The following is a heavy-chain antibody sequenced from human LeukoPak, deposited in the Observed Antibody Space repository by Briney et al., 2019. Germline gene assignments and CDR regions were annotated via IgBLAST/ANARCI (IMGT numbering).Heavy chain of an antibody. Sequence: PSGTLSLTCAVYGGSFGGYYWSWIRQPPGKGLEWIGEINHSGSTNYNPSLKSRVTISVDTSKNQFSLKLSSVTAADTAVYYCARHSHRYYCSSTSCGYYYYMDVWGKGTTVTVSS. D-gene: IGHD2-2*01. J-gene: IGHJ6*03. CDR1: GGSFGGYY. V-gene: IGHV4-34*01. CDR2: INHSGST. CDR3: ARHSHRYYCSSTSCGYYYYMDV.